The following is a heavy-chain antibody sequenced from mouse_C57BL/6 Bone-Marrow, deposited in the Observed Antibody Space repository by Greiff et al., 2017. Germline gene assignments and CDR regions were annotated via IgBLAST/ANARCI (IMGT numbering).Heavy chain of an antibody. CDR3: ARGRGCYDGYFYV. D-gene: IGHD2-12*01. V-gene: IGHV1-72*01. CDR1: GYTFTSYW. J-gene: IGHJ1*03. CDR2: IDPNSGGT. Sequence: VQLQQPGAELVKPGASVKLSCTASGYTFTSYWMHWVKQRPGRGLEWIGRIDPNSGGTKYHEKFKSKATLTVAKPSSTAYMQLSSLTSADSAVYFCARGRGCYDGYFYVWGTGTTVTVSS.